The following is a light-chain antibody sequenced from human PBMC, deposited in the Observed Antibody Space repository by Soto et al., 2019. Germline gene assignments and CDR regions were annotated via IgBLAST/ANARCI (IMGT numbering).Light chain of an antibody. V-gene: IGLV2-14*01. CDR3: SVWDDSLNGVV. CDR2: EVI. CDR1: STDIGTYNS. J-gene: IGLJ3*02. Sequence: QSALTQPASVSGSPGRSITISCTGTSTDIGTYNSVSWYQHHPGKAPKLLIFEVIDRPSGVSDRFSGSKSGTSASLAISGLQSEDEADYYCSVWDDSLNGVVFGGGTKLTVL.